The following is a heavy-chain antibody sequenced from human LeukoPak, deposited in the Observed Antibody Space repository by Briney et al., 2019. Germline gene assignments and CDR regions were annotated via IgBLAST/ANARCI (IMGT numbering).Heavy chain of an antibody. D-gene: IGHD3-10*01. CDR3: ASLRESLWFGISEY. Sequence: SQTLSLTWTVSGGSISCGGYCWSWIRQHPGKGLECIGYIFYRGCTYYNPSLKSRVTISLDTSKNQFSLKLRSVSTADTAVYYCASLRESLWFGISEYWGQGTLVTVSS. J-gene: IGHJ4*02. V-gene: IGHV4-31*02. CDR2: IFYRGCT. CDR1: GGSISCGGYC.